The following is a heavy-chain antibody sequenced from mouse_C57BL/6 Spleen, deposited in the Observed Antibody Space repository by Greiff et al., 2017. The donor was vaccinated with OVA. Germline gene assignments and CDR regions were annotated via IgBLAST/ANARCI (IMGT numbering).Heavy chain of an antibody. CDR1: GYTFTDYY. CDR3: ATDYDDWCAN. V-gene: IGHV1-34*01. CDR2: IYPNNGGN. Sequence: VQLQQSGPELVKPGASVKMSCKASGYTFTDYYMHWVNQSHGKSLEWIGYIYPNNGGNGYNQTFKGKATLTVDKSSSTAYMQLHSLTSEASAVDYCATDYDDWCANWGKGTLVTVS. J-gene: IGHJ3*01. D-gene: IGHD2-4*01.